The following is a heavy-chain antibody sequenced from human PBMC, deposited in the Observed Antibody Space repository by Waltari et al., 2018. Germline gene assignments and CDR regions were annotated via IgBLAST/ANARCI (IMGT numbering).Heavy chain of an antibody. V-gene: IGHV4-38-2*01. J-gene: IGHJ6*02. CDR2: TSHTGTT. CDR3: GRADYTGHHTSLDV. D-gene: IGHD3-16*01. Sequence: QVQLQESGPGLVKPSETLSPPCAVSGYSISSGYYWTWIRQPPGMGLDWIATTSHTGTTYYNPSLKSRGTISKDTSKNQFSLKLTSVTAADTAVYYCGRADYTGHHTSLDVWGQGTTVTVSS. CDR1: GYSISSGYY.